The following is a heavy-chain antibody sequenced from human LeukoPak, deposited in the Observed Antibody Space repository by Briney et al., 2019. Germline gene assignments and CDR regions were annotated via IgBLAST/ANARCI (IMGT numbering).Heavy chain of an antibody. D-gene: IGHD6-19*01. Sequence: ASVKVSCKASGYTFTGYYMHWVRQAPGQGLESMGWINPNSGGTNYAQKFQGRVTMTRDTSISTAYMELSRLRSDDTAVYYCARSVAGYSSGWYPLGYWGQGTLVTVSS. CDR2: INPNSGGT. CDR3: ARSVAGYSSGWYPLGY. CDR1: GYTFTGYY. V-gene: IGHV1-2*02. J-gene: IGHJ4*02.